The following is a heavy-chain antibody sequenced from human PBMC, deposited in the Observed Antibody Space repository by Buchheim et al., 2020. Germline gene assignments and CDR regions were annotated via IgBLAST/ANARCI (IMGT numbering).Heavy chain of an antibody. CDR3: ARGRRPDSSGYYYVPFGYYFDY. CDR1: GGSISSGGYS. D-gene: IGHD3-22*01. Sequence: QLQLQESGSGLVKPSQTLSLTCAVSGGSISSGGYSWSWIRQPPGKGLEWIGYIYHSGSTYYNPSLKSRVTISVDRSKNQFSLKLSSVTAADTAVYYCARGRRPDSSGYYYVPFGYYFDYWGQGTL. CDR2: IYHSGST. V-gene: IGHV4-30-2*01. J-gene: IGHJ4*02.